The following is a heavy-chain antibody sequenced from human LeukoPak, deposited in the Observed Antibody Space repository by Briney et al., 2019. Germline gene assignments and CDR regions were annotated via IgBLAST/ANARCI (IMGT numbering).Heavy chain of an antibody. V-gene: IGHV3-33*06. CDR2: IWYDGSNK. D-gene: IGHD3-9*01. J-gene: IGHJ4*02. CDR3: AKDIAELRYFDWYYFGY. Sequence: GGSLRLSCAASGFTFTSDAMTWVRQAPGKGLEWVAVIWYDGSNKYYADSVKGRFTISRDNSKNTLYLQMNSLRAEDTAVYYCAKDIAELRYFDWYYFGYWGQGTLVTVSS. CDR1: GFTFTSDA.